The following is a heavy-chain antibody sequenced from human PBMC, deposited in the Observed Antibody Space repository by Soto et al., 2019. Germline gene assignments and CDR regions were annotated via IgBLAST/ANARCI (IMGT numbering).Heavy chain of an antibody. D-gene: IGHD3-10*01. Sequence: GASVKVSCKASGYTVTTYYMHWVQQAPGQGLEWLGVINPSGGSTTYAQKFQGRVTMTRDASTSTVYMELSSLRSEDTAVYYCARALLPHGSGSPTYYYYGMDVWGQGTTVTVSS. CDR3: ARALLPHGSGSPTYYYYGMDV. CDR2: INPSGGST. J-gene: IGHJ6*02. V-gene: IGHV1-46*01. CDR1: GYTVTTYY.